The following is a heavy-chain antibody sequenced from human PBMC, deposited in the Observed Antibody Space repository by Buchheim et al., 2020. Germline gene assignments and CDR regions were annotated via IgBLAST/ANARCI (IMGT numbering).Heavy chain of an antibody. Sequence: EVQLVESGGGLVQPGGSLRLSCAASGFTFSSYWMSWVRQAPGKGLEWVANIKQDGSEKYYVDSVKGRFTISRDNFRNPVYLQMNGLRGEDTAVYYCATDLLLGRPDYLDHWGQGTL. CDR3: ATDLLLGRPDYLDH. CDR2: IKQDGSEK. CDR1: GFTFSSYW. V-gene: IGHV3-7*01. D-gene: IGHD3-10*01. J-gene: IGHJ4*02.